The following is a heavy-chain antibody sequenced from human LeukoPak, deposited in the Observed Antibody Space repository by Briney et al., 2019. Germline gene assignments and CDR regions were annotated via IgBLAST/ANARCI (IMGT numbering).Heavy chain of an antibody. D-gene: IGHD5-12*01. J-gene: IGHJ4*02. CDR1: GGTFSSYA. CDR3: ARAYGGYALDY. CDR2: IIPIFGTA. Sequence: SVKVSCKASGGTFSSYAISWVRQAPGQGLEWMGGIIPIFGTANYAQKFQGRGTITADESTSTGYMELRSLRSEDTAVYYCARAYGGYALDYWGQGTLVTVSS. V-gene: IGHV1-69*13.